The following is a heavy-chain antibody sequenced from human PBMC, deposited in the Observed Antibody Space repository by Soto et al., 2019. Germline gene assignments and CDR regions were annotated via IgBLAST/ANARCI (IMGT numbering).Heavy chain of an antibody. CDR3: ARDGDYDILTGYYSPWYFDY. J-gene: IGHJ4*02. CDR1: GGTFSSYT. V-gene: IGHV1-69*08. CDR2: IIPILGIA. D-gene: IGHD3-9*01. Sequence: QVQLVQSGAEVKKPGSSVKVSCKASGGTFSSYTISWVRQAPGQGLEWMGRIIPILGIANYAQKFQGRVTIIADKSTSTAYMELSSLRSEDTAVYYCARDGDYDILTGYYSPWYFDYWGQGTLVTVSS.